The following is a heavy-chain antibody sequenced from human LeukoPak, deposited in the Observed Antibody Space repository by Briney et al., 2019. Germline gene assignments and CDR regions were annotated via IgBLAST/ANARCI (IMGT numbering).Heavy chain of an antibody. CDR2: IYYSGST. D-gene: IGHD6-6*01. Sequence: SETLSLTCTVSGGSISSGGYYWSWIRQHPGKGLEWIGYIYYSGSTYYNPSLKSRVTISVDTSKNQFSLKLSSVTAADTAVYYCARGFPRGAARRGGNYYYYGMDVWGQGTTVTVSS. V-gene: IGHV4-31*03. J-gene: IGHJ6*02. CDR1: GGSISSGGYY. CDR3: ARGFPRGAARRGGNYYYYGMDV.